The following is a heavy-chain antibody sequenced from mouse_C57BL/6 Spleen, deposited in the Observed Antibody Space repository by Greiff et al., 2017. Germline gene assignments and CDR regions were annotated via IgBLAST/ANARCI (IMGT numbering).Heavy chain of an antibody. Sequence: EVKLVESGGGLVKPGGSLKLSCAASGFTFSSYAMSWVRQTPEKRLEWVATISDGGSYTYYPDNVKGRFTISRDNAKNNLYLHMSHLKSEDTAMYYCARASIDDGYYFDYWGQGTTLTVSS. D-gene: IGHD2-3*01. J-gene: IGHJ2*01. V-gene: IGHV5-4*03. CDR3: ARASIDDGYYFDY. CDR2: ISDGGSYT. CDR1: GFTFSSYA.